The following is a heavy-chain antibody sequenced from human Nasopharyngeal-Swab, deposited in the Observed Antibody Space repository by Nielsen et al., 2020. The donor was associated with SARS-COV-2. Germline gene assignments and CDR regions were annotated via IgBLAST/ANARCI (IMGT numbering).Heavy chain of an antibody. Sequence: SETLSLTCTVSGGSISSYYWSWIRQPPGTGLEWIGYIYYSGSTNYNPSLKSRVTISVDTSKNQFSLKLSPVTAADTAVYYCASGNCSSTSCTSQKYYYYYYMDVWGKGTTVTVSS. CDR3: ASGNCSSTSCTSQKYYYYYYMDV. CDR1: GGSISSYY. J-gene: IGHJ6*03. D-gene: IGHD2-2*01. CDR2: IYYSGST. V-gene: IGHV4-59*08.